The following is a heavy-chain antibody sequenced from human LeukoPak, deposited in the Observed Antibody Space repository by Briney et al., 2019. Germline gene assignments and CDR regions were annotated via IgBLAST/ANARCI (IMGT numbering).Heavy chain of an antibody. CDR1: GGSISSYY. V-gene: IGHV4-59*01. D-gene: IGHD2-2*01. CDR2: IYYSGST. CDR3: ARDCSSTSCIDY. Sequence: PSETLSLTCTVSGGSISSYYWSWIRQPPGKGLEWIGYIYYSGSTNYNPSLKSRVTISVDTSKNQFSLKLSSVTAADTAVYYCARDCSSTSCIDYWGQGTLVTVSS. J-gene: IGHJ4*02.